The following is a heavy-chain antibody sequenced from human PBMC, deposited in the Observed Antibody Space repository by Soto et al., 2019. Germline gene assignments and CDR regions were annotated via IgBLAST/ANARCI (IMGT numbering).Heavy chain of an antibody. D-gene: IGHD5-12*01. CDR3: GRDRGGNDYGGFDC. Sequence: EVQLVESGGGLVQPGGSLRLSCATSGFTCTNYWMHWVRQVPGKGLQWLSRINSDGSIIDYADSVKDRFTISRDNAKIPLYLQMDSLGAEDTAVFCCGRDRGGNDYGGFDCWGKGTLVTVSS. J-gene: IGHJ4*02. CDR1: GFTCTNYW. CDR2: INSDGSII. V-gene: IGHV3-74*01.